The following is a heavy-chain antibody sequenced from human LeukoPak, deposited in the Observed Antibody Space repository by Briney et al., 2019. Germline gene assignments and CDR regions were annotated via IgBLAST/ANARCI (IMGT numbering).Heavy chain of an antibody. Sequence: GGSLRLSCAASGFTFSSYAMSSVRQAPGKGLEWVSAISGSGGSTYYADSVKGRFTISRDNSKNTLYLQMNSLRAEDTAVYYCAKDKPFYYDFWSGYLVWGQGTLVTISS. J-gene: IGHJ4*02. D-gene: IGHD3-3*01. CDR3: AKDKPFYYDFWSGYLV. V-gene: IGHV3-23*01. CDR1: GFTFSSYA. CDR2: ISGSGGST.